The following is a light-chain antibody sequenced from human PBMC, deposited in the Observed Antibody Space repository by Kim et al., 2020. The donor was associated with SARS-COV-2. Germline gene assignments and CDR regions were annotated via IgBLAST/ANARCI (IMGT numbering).Light chain of an antibody. CDR3: QQYNTYSRT. CDR1: QSISSW. V-gene: IGKV1-5*03. J-gene: IGKJ1*01. CDR2: KAS. Sequence: ASVGDRVTITCRASQSISSWLAWYQQKPGKAPKLLIYKASSLKSGVPSRFSCSGSGTEFTLTISSLQPDDFATYYCQQYNTYSRTFGQGTKVDIK.